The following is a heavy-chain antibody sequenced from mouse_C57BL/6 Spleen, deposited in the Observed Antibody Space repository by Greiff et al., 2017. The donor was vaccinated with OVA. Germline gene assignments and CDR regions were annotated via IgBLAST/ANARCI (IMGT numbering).Heavy chain of an antibody. CDR1: GFNIKDDY. CDR2: IDPENGDT. Sequence: EVQRVESGAELVRPGASVKLSCTASGFNIKDDYMHWVKQRPEQGLEWIGWIDPENGDTEYASKFQGKATITADTSSNTAYLQLSSLTSEDTAVYYCTTQGYAMDYWGQGTSVTVSS. V-gene: IGHV14-4*01. J-gene: IGHJ4*01. CDR3: TTQGYAMDY.